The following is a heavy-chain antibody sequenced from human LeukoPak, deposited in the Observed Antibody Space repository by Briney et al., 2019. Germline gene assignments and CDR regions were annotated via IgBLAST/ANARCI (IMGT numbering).Heavy chain of an antibody. Sequence: ASVKVSCKASGYTFTSYYMHWVRQAPGQGLEWMGIINPSGGSTSYAQKFQGRVTITADESTSTAYMELSSLRSEDTAVYYCARDRLLLSGYFDYWGQGTLVTVSS. V-gene: IGHV1-46*01. D-gene: IGHD2-15*01. CDR3: ARDRLLLSGYFDY. CDR1: GYTFTSYY. CDR2: INPSGGST. J-gene: IGHJ4*02.